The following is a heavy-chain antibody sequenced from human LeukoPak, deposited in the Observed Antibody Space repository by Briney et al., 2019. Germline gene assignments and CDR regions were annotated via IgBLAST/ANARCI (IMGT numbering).Heavy chain of an antibody. J-gene: IGHJ3*02. V-gene: IGHV4-59*01. D-gene: IGHD5/OR15-5a*01. CDR3: ARDKGLPQAFDI. CDR2: ISYSGTT. CDR1: GCSFSSYG. Sequence: ARSLRLSCAASGCSFSSYGMHWIRQPPGKGLQYIGYISYSGTTSYNPSLKSRVTISVDTSKNQFSLKLTSVTAADTAVYYCARDKGLPQAFDIWGQGTMVTVSS.